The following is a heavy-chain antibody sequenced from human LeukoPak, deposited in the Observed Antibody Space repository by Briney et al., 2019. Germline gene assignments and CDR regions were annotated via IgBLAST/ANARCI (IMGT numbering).Heavy chain of an antibody. J-gene: IGHJ4*02. CDR1: GYSISSGYY. CDR2: IDHSGST. Sequence: SETLSLTCAVSGYSISSGYYWGWSRQPPGKGLEGIGSIDHSGSTYYNPSLKSRITISVATSKNQFSLKLSSVTAADTAVYYCARRTEWEPNDYWGQGTLVTVSS. D-gene: IGHD1-26*01. V-gene: IGHV4-38-2*01. CDR3: ARRTEWEPNDY.